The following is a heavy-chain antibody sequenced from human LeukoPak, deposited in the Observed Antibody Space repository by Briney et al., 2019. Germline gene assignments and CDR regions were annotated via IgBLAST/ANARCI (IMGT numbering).Heavy chain of an antibody. J-gene: IGHJ4*02. CDR1: GYXFTDYY. CDR3: ARGGTTTETTYPIDY. V-gene: IGHV1-2*02. Sequence: ASVKVSCKASGYXFTDYYIHWVRQAPGQGLEWMGWIHNNSGGTNYAQNFQGRVTMTRDTSISTANMELSWLRSDDTAVYYCARGGTTTETTYPIDYWGQGILVTVSS. CDR2: IHNNSGGT. D-gene: IGHD4-17*01.